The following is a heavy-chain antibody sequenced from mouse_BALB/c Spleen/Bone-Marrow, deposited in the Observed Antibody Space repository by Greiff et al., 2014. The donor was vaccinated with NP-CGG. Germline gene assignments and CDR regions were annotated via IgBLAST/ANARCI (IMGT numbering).Heavy chain of an antibody. CDR2: ILPGSGSI. D-gene: IGHD2-14*01. CDR3: ARAYRYRRYAMVY. CDR1: GYTFSTYW. J-gene: IGHJ4*01. V-gene: IGHV1-9*01. Sequence: QVQLQQSGAELMKPGASVKISCKVTGYTFSTYWIEWVKQRPGHGLEWIGEILPGSGSINYNEKFKGKATFTADTSSNTAYIQLSSLTSEDSAVYYCARAYRYRRYAMVYWGQGTSVTVSS.